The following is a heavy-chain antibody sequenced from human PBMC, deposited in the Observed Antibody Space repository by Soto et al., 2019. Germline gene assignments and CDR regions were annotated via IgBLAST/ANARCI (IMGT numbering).Heavy chain of an antibody. Sequence: ASVKVSCNASGYTFTSYALDWLRHAPGQGLEWMGWIKNKTGKKTSAKGLKGRFVFSLETSVSTAYMKIFSIKAEDTAVYYCERVTRNDDAFDIWGQGTLVTVS. V-gene: IGHV7-4-1*01. CDR1: GYTFTSYA. CDR3: ERVTRNDDAFDI. CDR2: IKNKTGKK. J-gene: IGHJ3*02.